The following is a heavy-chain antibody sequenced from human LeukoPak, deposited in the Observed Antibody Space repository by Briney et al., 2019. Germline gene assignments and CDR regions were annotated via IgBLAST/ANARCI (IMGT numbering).Heavy chain of an antibody. D-gene: IGHD3-10*01. Sequence: PSETLSLTCAVYGGSFSGYYWSWIRQPPGKGLEWIGEINHSGSTNYNPSLKSRVTISVDTSKNQFSLKLSSVTAADTAVYYCARGWFGELTYWGRGTLVTVSS. J-gene: IGHJ4*02. CDR2: INHSGST. CDR3: ARGWFGELTY. CDR1: GGSFSGYY. V-gene: IGHV4-34*01.